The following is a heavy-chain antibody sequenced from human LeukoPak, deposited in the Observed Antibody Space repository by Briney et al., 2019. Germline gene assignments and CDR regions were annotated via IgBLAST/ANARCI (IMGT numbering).Heavy chain of an antibody. J-gene: IGHJ1*01. V-gene: IGHV3-7*01. D-gene: IGHD6-6*01. CDR1: RFTFSSSW. Sequence: GGSLRLSCAASRFTFSSSWMSWVRQAPGKGLERVANIKQDGSEKNYVDSVKGRFTISRDNAKNSLYLQMNSLRAEDTAVYYCTPYSSSSGSFQHWGQGTLVTVSS. CDR2: IKQDGSEK. CDR3: TPYSSSSGSFQH.